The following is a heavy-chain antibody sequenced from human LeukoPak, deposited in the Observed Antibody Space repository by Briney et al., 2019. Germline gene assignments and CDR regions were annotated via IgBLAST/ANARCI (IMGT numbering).Heavy chain of an antibody. CDR3: AKETPVVVVRWYFDL. V-gene: IGHV3-11*04. CDR1: GFTFSDYY. CDR2: ISSSGSIV. D-gene: IGHD2-15*01. Sequence: GGSLRLSCTASGFTFSDYYMSWIRQAPGKGLEWVSYISSSGSIVYYADSVKGRFTIFRDNAKNSLYLQMNSLRAEDTAVYYCAKETPVVVVRWYFDLWGRGTLVTVSS. J-gene: IGHJ2*01.